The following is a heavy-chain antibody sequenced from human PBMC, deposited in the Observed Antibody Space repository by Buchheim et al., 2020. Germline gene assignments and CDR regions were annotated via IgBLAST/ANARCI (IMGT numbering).Heavy chain of an antibody. V-gene: IGHV3-23*01. CDR2: ISFSGADT. Sequence: EVQLLESGGGLVQPGGSVRLSCAASGFTFSSYALSRVRQAPGKGLEWVSVISFSGADTYYTDSVRGRFTISRDNSKNTLFLLMNGLRVEDSAIYYCARSLSSPRPYHFDSWGQGTL. J-gene: IGHJ4*02. CDR1: GFTFSSYA. D-gene: IGHD6-6*01. CDR3: ARSLSSPRPYHFDS.